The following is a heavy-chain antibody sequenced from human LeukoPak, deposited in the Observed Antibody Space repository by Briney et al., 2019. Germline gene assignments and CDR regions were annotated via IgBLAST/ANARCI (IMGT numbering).Heavy chain of an antibody. V-gene: IGHV1-2*02. J-gene: IGHJ4*02. CDR2: INPNSGGT. D-gene: IGHD5-18*01. CDR3: AGRGYSFSEDY. Sequence: ASVRVSYTASGYTFTGYYMHWVRQAPGQGLEWMGWINPNSGGTNYAQKFQGRVTMTRDTSISTAYMELSRLRSDDTAVYCCAGRGYSFSEDYWGQGTLVTVPS. CDR1: GYTFTGYY.